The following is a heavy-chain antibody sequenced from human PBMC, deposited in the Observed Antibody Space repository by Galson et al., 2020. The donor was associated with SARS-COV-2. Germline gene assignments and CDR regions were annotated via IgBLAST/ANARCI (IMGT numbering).Heavy chain of an antibody. D-gene: IGHD3-3*01. CDR2: INHSGST. Sequence: SETLSLTCAVYGGSFSGYYWSWIRQPPGKGLEWIGEINHSGSTNYNPSLKSRVTISVDTSKNQFSLKLSSVTAADTAVYYCARVSAIFGVVSSLGWFDPWGQGTLVTVSS. V-gene: IGHV4-34*01. CDR3: ARVSAIFGVVSSLGWFDP. J-gene: IGHJ5*02. CDR1: GGSFSGYY.